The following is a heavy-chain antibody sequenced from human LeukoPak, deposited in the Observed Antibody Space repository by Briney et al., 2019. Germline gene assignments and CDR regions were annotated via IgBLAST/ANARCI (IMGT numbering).Heavy chain of an antibody. D-gene: IGHD3-3*01. J-gene: IGHJ5*02. CDR1: GYTFTSYA. CDR3: ARDWDDFWSGLSPNWFDP. Sequence: ASVTVSCTASGYTFTSYAMNWVRQAPGQGLEWMGWINTNTGNPTYAQGFTGRFVFSLDTSVSTAYLQISSLKAEDTAVYYCARDWDDFWSGLSPNWFDPWGRGTLVTVSS. V-gene: IGHV7-4-1*02. CDR2: INTNTGNP.